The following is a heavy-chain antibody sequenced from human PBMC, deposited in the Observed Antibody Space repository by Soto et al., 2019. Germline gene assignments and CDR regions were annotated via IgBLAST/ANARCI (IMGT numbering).Heavy chain of an antibody. CDR2: IGTAGDT. Sequence: LRLSCAASGFTFSSYDMHWVRQATGKGLEWVSAIGTAGDTYYPSSVKGRFTISRENAKNSLYLQMNSLRAGDTAVYYCARVRVTTTAYYFDYWGQGTLVTVSS. D-gene: IGHD4-17*01. CDR3: ARVRVTTTAYYFDY. V-gene: IGHV3-13*01. CDR1: GFTFSSYD. J-gene: IGHJ4*02.